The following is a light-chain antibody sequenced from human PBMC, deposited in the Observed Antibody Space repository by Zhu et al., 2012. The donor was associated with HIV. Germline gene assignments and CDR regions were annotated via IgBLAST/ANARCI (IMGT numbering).Light chain of an antibody. Sequence: EIVLTQSPGTLSLSPGESATLSCRASESVSSSFLAWYQQKPGQAPRLLIYGTSTRAIGIPDRFSGSGSGTDFSLTITSLEPEDFAVYYCHQYGSSPLTFGEGPRLTSN. CDR3: HQYGSSPLT. CDR1: ESVSSSF. V-gene: IGKV3-20*01. CDR2: GTS. J-gene: IGKJ4*01.